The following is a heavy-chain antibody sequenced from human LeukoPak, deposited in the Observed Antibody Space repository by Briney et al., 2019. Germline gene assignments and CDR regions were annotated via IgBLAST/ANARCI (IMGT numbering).Heavy chain of an antibody. CDR3: AKFIAAPFYFDY. CDR2: ISSSSSYI. CDR1: GFTFSGYS. Sequence: PGGSLRLSCAASGFTFSGYSMNWVRQAPGKGLEWVSSISSSSSYIYYADSVEGRFTISRDNAKNSLYLQMNSLRAEDTAVYYCAKFIAAPFYFDYWGQGTLVTVSS. V-gene: IGHV3-21*01. D-gene: IGHD6-13*01. J-gene: IGHJ4*02.